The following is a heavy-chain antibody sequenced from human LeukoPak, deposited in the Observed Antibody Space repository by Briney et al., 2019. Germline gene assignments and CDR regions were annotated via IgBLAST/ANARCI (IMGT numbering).Heavy chain of an antibody. CDR1: GGSVSSGSYY. D-gene: IGHD3-16*01. Sequence: KSSETLSLTCTVSGGSVSSGSYYWSWIRQPPGKGLEWIGYIHDSGSTNYNPSLKSRVIISVDTSKNQFSLKLSSVTATDTAVYYCARHYGPWGQGTLVTVSS. CDR3: ARHYGP. CDR2: IHDSGST. J-gene: IGHJ4*02. V-gene: IGHV4-61*01.